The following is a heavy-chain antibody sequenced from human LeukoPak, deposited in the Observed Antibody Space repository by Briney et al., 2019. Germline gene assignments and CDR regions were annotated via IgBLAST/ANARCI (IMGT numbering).Heavy chain of an antibody. Sequence: GGSLRFSCAACGFTFSTYDMQWVRHVTGKGLEGVSGIGTAGDTYYPSSVKGQFSISRENAKNSLYLQMNSLRAEDTAVYYCARERYSSSWLAFDIWGQGTMVTVSS. CDR3: ARERYSSSWLAFDI. CDR1: GFTFSTYD. CDR2: IGTAGDT. J-gene: IGHJ3*02. D-gene: IGHD6-13*01. V-gene: IGHV3-13*03.